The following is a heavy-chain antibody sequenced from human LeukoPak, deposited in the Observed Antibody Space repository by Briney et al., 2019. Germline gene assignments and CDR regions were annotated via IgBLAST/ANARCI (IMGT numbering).Heavy chain of an antibody. V-gene: IGHV4-59*08. Sequence: SETLSLTCTVSGGSISSYYWSWILQPPGKGLEWIGYIYYSGSTNYNPSLKSRVTISVDTSKKQFSLKLSSVTAADTAVHYCASTRRGWFRQLLERGRYYFDYWGQGTLVTVSS. CDR1: GGSISSYY. CDR2: IYYSGST. CDR3: ASTRRGWFRQLLERGRYYFDY. J-gene: IGHJ4*02. D-gene: IGHD3-10*01.